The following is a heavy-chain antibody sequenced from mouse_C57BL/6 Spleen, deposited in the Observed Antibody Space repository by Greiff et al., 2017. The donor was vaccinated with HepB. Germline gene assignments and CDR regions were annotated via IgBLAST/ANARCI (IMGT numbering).Heavy chain of an antibody. CDR1: GFNIKDYY. CDR3: ARDYYDNLYFDY. V-gene: IGHV14-2*01. Sequence: VQLQQSGAELVKPGASVKLSCTASGFNIKDYYMHWVKQRTEQGLEWIGRIDPEDGETKYAPKFQGKATITADTSSNKSDLQRSSLTSEDTAVYYCARDYYDNLYFDYWGQGTTLTVSS. CDR2: IDPEDGET. J-gene: IGHJ2*01. D-gene: IGHD1-1*01.